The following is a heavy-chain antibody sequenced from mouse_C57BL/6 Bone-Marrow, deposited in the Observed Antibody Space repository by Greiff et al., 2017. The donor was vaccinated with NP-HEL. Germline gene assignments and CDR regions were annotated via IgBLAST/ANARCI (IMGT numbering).Heavy chain of an antibody. CDR3: ARYYYYGSSWFAY. CDR1: GSTFTSYW. V-gene: IGHV1-7*01. J-gene: IGHJ3*01. D-gene: IGHD1-1*01. CDR2: INPSSGYT. Sequence: VQLQESGAALAKPGASVKLSCKASGSTFTSYWMHWVKQRTGQGLEWIGYINPSSGYTKYNQKFKDKATLTADKSSSTAYMQLSSLTYEDSAVYYCARYYYYGSSWFAYWGQGTLVTVSA.